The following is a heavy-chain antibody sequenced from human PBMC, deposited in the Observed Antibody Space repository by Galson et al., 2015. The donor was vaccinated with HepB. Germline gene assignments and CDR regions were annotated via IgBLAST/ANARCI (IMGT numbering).Heavy chain of an antibody. CDR1: GFTYGDYA. CDR3: TREAPYSSGWYAFHY. J-gene: IGHJ4*02. V-gene: IGHV3-49*03. CDR2: IRRKAYGGTT. Sequence: SLRLSCADPGFTYGDYARRWSRQAPRKGLEGVGFIRRKAYGGTTEYAASVKGRFTISRDDSKSIAYLQMNSLKTEDTAVYYCTREAPYSSGWYAFHYWGQGTLVTVSS. D-gene: IGHD6-19*01.